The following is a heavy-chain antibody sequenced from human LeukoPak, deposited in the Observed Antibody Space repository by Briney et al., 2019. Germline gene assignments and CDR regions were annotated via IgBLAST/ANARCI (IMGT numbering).Heavy chain of an antibody. D-gene: IGHD5-18*01. V-gene: IGHV4-31*03. CDR2: IYYSGST. J-gene: IGHJ4*02. Sequence: PSQTLSLTCTVSGGSISSGGYYWSWIRQHPGKGLEWIGYIYYSGSTYYNPSLKSRVTISVDTSKNQFSLKLSSVTAADTAVYYCARWGTAMVLEDYWGQGTLVTVSS. CDR1: GGSISSGGYY. CDR3: ARWGTAMVLEDY.